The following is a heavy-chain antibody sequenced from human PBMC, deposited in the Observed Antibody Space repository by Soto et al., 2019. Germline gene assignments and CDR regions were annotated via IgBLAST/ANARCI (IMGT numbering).Heavy chain of an antibody. CDR1: GFTLTSNA. CDR3: YKDRAYRYGLELFDY. Sequence: EVQLLESGGDLVQPGGSLRLSCAASGFTLTSNAMSWVRQAPGKGLECVSFISGGGDFTYYADSVKGPFTIFRDTSTSKLFLQIITLRAEDMALYYYYKDRAYRYGLELFDYRGPGTLVTVPS. D-gene: IGHD5-18*01. J-gene: IGHJ4*02. CDR2: ISGGGDFT. V-gene: IGHV3-23*01.